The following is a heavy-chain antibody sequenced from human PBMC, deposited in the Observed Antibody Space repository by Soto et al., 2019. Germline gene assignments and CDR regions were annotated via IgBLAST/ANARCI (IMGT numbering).Heavy chain of an antibody. CDR2: ISSDGSSQ. D-gene: IGHD4-17*01. CDR3: AKETGAHREFDY. Sequence: GGSLRLSCAASESTFGRFAMHWVRQAAGKRLEWVAVISSDGSSQSYADFVKGRFTISRDNSKNTLYLKVNSLRAEDTAVYYCAKETGAHREFDYWGQGTLVTVSS. CDR1: ESTFGRFA. V-gene: IGHV3-30-3*01. J-gene: IGHJ4*02.